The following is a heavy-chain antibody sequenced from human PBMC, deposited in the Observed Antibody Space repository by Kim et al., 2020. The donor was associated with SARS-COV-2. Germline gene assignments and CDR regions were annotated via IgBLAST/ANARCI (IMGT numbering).Heavy chain of an antibody. D-gene: IGHD3-10*01. V-gene: IGHV3-33*01. CDR1: GFTFSSYG. CDR3: ASSSITMVRGVIIMNPTASGLDY. Sequence: GGSLRLSCAASGFTFSSYGMHWVRQAPGKGLEWVAVIWYDGSNKYYADSVKGRFTISRDNSKNTLYLQMNSLRAEDTAVYYCASSSITMVRGVIIMNPTASGLDYWGQGTLVTVSS. CDR2: IWYDGSNK. J-gene: IGHJ4*02.